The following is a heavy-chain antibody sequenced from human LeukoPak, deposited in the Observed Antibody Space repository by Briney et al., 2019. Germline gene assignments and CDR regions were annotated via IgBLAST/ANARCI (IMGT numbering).Heavy chain of an antibody. CDR3: AREAPSPQLLWFGELLCDAFDI. CDR2: ISYDGSSK. V-gene: IGHV3-30-3*01. Sequence: PGGSLSLSCAASGFTFTNYAMDWVRQAPGKGLEWVAVISYDGSSKYYADSVKGRFTISRDNAKNSLYLQMNSLRAEDTAVYYCAREAPSPQLLWFGELLCDAFDIWGQGTMVTVSS. CDR1: GFTFTNYA. D-gene: IGHD3-10*01. J-gene: IGHJ3*02.